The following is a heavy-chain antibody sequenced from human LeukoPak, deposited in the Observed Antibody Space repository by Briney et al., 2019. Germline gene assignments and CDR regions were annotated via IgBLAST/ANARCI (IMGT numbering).Heavy chain of an antibody. V-gene: IGHV3-30*18. CDR2: ISYDGSNK. CDR3: ANVRDGYNLNDY. Sequence: GGSLRLSCAASGFTFSSYGMHWVRQAPGKGLEWVAVISYDGSNKYYADSEKGRFTISRDNSKNTLYLQMNSLRAEDTAVYYCANVRDGYNLNDYWGQGTLVTVSS. CDR1: GFTFSSYG. J-gene: IGHJ4*02. D-gene: IGHD5-24*01.